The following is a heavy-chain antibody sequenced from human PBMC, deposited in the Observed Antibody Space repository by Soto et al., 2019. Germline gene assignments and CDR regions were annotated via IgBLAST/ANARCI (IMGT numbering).Heavy chain of an antibody. CDR3: ARAIGQLVRAYDYYGMDV. J-gene: IGHJ6*02. D-gene: IGHD1-1*01. V-gene: IGHV1-2*02. Sequence: QVQLVQSGAEVKKPGASVKVSCKASGYTFTGYYMHWVRQAPGQGLEWMGWINPNSGGTNYAQKFQGRVTMTRDTAISTAYMERSRLRSDDKAVYYCARAIGQLVRAYDYYGMDVWGQGTTVTVSS. CDR2: INPNSGGT. CDR1: GYTFTGYY.